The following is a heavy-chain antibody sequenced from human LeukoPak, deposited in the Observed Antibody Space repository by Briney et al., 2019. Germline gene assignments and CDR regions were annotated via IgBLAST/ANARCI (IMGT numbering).Heavy chain of an antibody. CDR2: INHSGST. CDR1: GGSFSGYY. D-gene: IGHD2-15*01. Sequence: PSETLSLTCAVYGGSFSGYYWSWIRQPPGKGLEWIGEINHSGSTNYNPSLKSRVTISVDTSKNQFSLKLSSVTAADTAVYYCARGQVVVVAATPFDPWGQGTLVTVSS. J-gene: IGHJ5*02. CDR3: ARGQVVVVAATPFDP. V-gene: IGHV4-34*01.